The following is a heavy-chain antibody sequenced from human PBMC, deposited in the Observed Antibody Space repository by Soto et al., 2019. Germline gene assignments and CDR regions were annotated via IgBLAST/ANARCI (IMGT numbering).Heavy chain of an antibody. J-gene: IGHJ6*02. CDR2: INHSGST. D-gene: IGHD3-10*01. V-gene: IGHV4-34*01. Sequence: PSETLSLTCTVSGGSFSPNYWAWIRQPLGKGLEWIGEINHSGSTNYNPSLKSRVTISLDTSKNQFSLKLSSVTAADTAVYYCARDLSYYYGSGSYYPYYGMDVWGQGTTVTSP. CDR1: GGSFSPNY. CDR3: ARDLSYYYGSGSYYPYYGMDV.